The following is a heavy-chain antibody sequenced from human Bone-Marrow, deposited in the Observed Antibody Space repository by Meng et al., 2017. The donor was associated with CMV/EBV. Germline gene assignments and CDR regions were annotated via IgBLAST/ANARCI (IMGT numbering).Heavy chain of an antibody. Sequence: GESLKISCAASGFTFSSSWMHWVRQAPGKGLVWVSHINSDGSDTKYADSVKGRFTISRDNAKNSLYLQMNSLRAEDTAVYYCARAEPSKGSGYKPYYYGMDVWGQGTTVTVSS. CDR2: INSDGSDT. V-gene: IGHV3-74*03. CDR3: ARAEPSKGSGYKPYYYGMDV. J-gene: IGHJ6*02. CDR1: GFTFSSSW. D-gene: IGHD3-22*01.